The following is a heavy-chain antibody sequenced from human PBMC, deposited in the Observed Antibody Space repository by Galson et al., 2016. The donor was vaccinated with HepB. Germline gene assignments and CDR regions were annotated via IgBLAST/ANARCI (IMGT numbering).Heavy chain of an antibody. V-gene: IGHV4-59*01. CDR1: RGSIRSYF. J-gene: IGHJ3*02. D-gene: IGHD3-10*01. CDR2: IYYSGST. CDR3: ARDQARMPIVQGVNAFDI. Sequence: SETLSLTCTVSRGSIRSYFWSWIRPPPGKGPEWIGYIYYSGSTNYSPSLKSRVTISVDTSKNQFSLKLSSVTAADTAVYYCARDQARMPIVQGVNAFDIWGQGTIVTVSS.